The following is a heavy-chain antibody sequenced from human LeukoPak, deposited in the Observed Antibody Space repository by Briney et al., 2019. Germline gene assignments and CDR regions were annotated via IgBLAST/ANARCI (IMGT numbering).Heavy chain of an antibody. J-gene: IGHJ6*03. CDR2: ISSSSSYI. V-gene: IGHV3-21*01. CDR3: ARVGSSGWDYYMDV. CDR1: GFTFSSYS. Sequence: GGSLRLSCAASGFTFSSYSMNWVRQAPGKGLEWVSSISSSSSYIYYADSVKGRFTISRDNAKNSLYLQMNSLRAEDTAVYCCARVGSSGWDYYMDVWGKGTTVTVSS. D-gene: IGHD6-19*01.